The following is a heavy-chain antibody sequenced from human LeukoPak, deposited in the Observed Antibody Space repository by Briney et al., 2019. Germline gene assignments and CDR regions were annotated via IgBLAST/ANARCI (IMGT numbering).Heavy chain of an antibody. CDR3: ARDHYYDSSGYYFDY. Sequence: AASVKVSCKASGGTFSSYAISWVRQAPGQGLEWMGGIIPIFGTANYAQKFQGRVTITTDESTSTAYMELSSLRSEDTAVYYCARDHYYDSSGYYFDYWGQGTLVTVSS. J-gene: IGHJ4*02. V-gene: IGHV1-69*05. D-gene: IGHD3-22*01. CDR2: IIPIFGTA. CDR1: GGTFSSYA.